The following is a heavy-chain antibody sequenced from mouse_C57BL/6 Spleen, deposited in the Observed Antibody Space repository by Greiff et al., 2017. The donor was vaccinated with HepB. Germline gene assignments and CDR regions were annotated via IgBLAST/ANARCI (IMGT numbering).Heavy chain of an antibody. CDR3: ARRLYYYGSSYYFDY. D-gene: IGHD1-1*01. Sequence: EVQLQQSGPELVKPGASVKISCKASGYTFTDYYMNWVKQSHGKSLEWIGDINTNNGGTSYNQKFKGKATLTEDKYSSTAYMELRSLTSEDSAVYYCARRLYYYGSSYYFDYWGQGTTLTVSS. J-gene: IGHJ2*01. CDR1: GYTFTDYY. V-gene: IGHV1-26*01. CDR2: INTNNGGT.